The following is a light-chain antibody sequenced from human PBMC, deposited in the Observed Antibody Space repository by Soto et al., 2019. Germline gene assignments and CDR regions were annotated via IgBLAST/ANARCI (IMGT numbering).Light chain of an antibody. CDR1: QSLLQTNGYNY. V-gene: IGKV2-28*01. CDR2: LAS. Sequence: DIVMTQSPLSLPVTPGEPASISCRSSQSLLQTNGYNYLDWYVQKPGQSPQLLIYLASSRASGDPDRFRGSRSGTDFTLEISRVEADDVGVYYCMQAHQTPYTFGQGTKLEIK. CDR3: MQAHQTPYT. J-gene: IGKJ2*01.